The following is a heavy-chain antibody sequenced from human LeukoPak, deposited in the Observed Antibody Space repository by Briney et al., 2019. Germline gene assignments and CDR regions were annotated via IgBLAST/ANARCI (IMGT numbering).Heavy chain of an antibody. V-gene: IGHV4-39*07. CDR1: GGSISSSSYY. D-gene: IGHD3-10*01. J-gene: IGHJ4*02. Sequence: SETLSLTCTVSGGSISSSSYYWGWIRQPPGKGLEWIGSIYYSGYTYYNPSLKSRVTISLDTSKTQFSLKLSSVTAADTAVYYCARGGGGWFVDYWGQGTLVTVSS. CDR3: ARGGGGWFVDY. CDR2: IYYSGYT.